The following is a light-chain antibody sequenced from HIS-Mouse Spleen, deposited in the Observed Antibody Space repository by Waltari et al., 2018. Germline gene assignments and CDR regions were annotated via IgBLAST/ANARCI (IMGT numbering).Light chain of an antibody. V-gene: IGKV1-5*03. CDR1: QSISSW. CDR2: KAS. CDR3: QQYNSYPYT. J-gene: IGKJ2*01. Sequence: DIQMTXSXSTXXASVXDRATITCRASQSISSWLAXYQQKPGKAPKLLIYKASSLEXGVPSRXSGSGSGTEFTLTISSLQPDDFATYYCQQYNSYPYTFGQGTKLEIK.